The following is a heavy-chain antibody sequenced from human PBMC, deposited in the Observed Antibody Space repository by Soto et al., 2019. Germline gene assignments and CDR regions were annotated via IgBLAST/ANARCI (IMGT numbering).Heavy chain of an antibody. CDR2: IIPIFGTA. CDR1: GGTFSSYA. CDR3: ARVGERARESDY. J-gene: IGHJ4*02. D-gene: IGHD3-16*01. V-gene: IGHV1-69*12. Sequence: QVQLVQSGAEVKKPGSSVKVSCKASGGTFSSYAISWVRQAPGQGLEWMGGIIPIFGTANYAQKFQGRVXIXAXVSTSTAYMELSSLRSEDTAVYYCARVGERARESDYWGQGTLVTVSS.